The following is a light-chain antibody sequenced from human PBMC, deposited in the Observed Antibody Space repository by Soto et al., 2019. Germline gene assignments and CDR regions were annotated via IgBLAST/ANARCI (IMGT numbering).Light chain of an antibody. CDR3: QQYGGSPPMYT. Sequence: EIVLTQSPGTLSLSPGERATLSCRASQSVSSTYLAWYQQKPGQAPRLLIYSASRRAPGIPDRFNGSGSGTDFTLTISRLEPEDFGVYYCQQYGGSPPMYTFGQGTNLEIK. V-gene: IGKV3-20*01. CDR1: QSVSSTY. CDR2: SAS. J-gene: IGKJ2*01.